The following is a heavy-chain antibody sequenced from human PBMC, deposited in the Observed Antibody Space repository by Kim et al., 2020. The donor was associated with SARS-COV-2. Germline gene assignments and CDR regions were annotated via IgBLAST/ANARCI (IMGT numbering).Heavy chain of an antibody. J-gene: IGHJ6*02. CDR2: IWYDGSNK. V-gene: IGHV3-33*01. Sequence: GGSLRLSCAASGFTFSNYGIHLVRQAPGKGLEWVALIWYDGSNKYYADSVKGRFTMSRDNSKNTVSLQMNSLRAEDTAVYYCARKLLYCSSTSCSSYVMDVWGQGTTVTVSS. D-gene: IGHD2-2*01. CDR3: ARKLLYCSSTSCSSYVMDV. CDR1: GFTFSNYG.